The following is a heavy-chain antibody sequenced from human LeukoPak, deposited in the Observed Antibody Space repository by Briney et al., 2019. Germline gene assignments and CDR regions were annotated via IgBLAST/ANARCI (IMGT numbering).Heavy chain of an antibody. CDR1: GGTFSSYA. CDR2: INPSGGST. J-gene: IGHJ4*02. D-gene: IGHD1-26*01. Sequence: ASVKVSCKASGGTFSSYAISWVRQAPGQGLEWMGIINPSGGSTSYAQKFQGRVTMTRNMSTSTVYMELSSLRSEDTAVYYCARDGGGSGSYLGYWGQGTLVTVSS. CDR3: ARDGGGSGSYLGY. V-gene: IGHV1-46*01.